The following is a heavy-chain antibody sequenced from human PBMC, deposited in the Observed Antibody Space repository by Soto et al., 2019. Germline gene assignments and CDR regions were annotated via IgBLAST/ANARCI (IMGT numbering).Heavy chain of an antibody. J-gene: IGHJ3*02. D-gene: IGHD2-8*02. CDR1: GFICSSYD. CDR3: AKATATGGGAFDI. Sequence: GSLRLSCAASGFICSSYDMSWVRQAPGKGLEWVSTILVDGRTFYVDSVKGRFTISRDSSNNMVYLQMDSLTAGDTALYYCAKATATGGGAFDICGQGTMVTVSS. V-gene: IGHV3-23*01. CDR2: ILVDGRT.